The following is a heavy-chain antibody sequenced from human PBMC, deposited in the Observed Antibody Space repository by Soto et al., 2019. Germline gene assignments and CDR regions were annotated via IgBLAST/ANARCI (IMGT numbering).Heavy chain of an antibody. CDR1: GFAFDDYA. D-gene: IGHD2-2*01. CDR2: INWNGASA. J-gene: IGHJ4*02. CDR3: ARGAYCRATSCYLFFAH. Sequence: EVQLVESGGGAVWPGGSLRLSCAGSGFAFDDYAMSWVRQTPGKGLEWVCGINWNGASAGCVDYVKGRFTISRDNAKNSLYLQMNNLRAEDTAFYYCARGAYCRATSCYLFFAHWGQGTLVTVSS. V-gene: IGHV3-20*04.